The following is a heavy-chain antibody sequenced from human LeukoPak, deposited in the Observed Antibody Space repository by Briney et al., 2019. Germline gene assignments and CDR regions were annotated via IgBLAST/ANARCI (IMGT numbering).Heavy chain of an antibody. Sequence: PGGSLRLSCAASGFTFSSYGMSWVRQAPGKGLEWVSAISGSGGSTYYADSVKGRFTISRDNSKNTLYLQMNSLRAEDTAVYYCASVMWHGSHFDYWGQGTLVTVSS. CDR1: GFTFSSYG. V-gene: IGHV3-23*01. D-gene: IGHD3-16*01. CDR2: ISGSGGST. CDR3: ASVMWHGSHFDY. J-gene: IGHJ4*02.